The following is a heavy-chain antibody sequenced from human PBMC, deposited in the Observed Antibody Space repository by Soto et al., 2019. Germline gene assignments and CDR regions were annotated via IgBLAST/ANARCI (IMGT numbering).Heavy chain of an antibody. CDR3: ARDLGDGATIPYYFDY. J-gene: IGHJ4*02. V-gene: IGHV3-30-3*01. Sequence: QVQLVESGGGVVQPGRSLRLSCAASGFTFSSYAMHWVRQAPGKGLEWVAVISYDGSNKYYADSVKGRFTISRDNSKNTLYLQMNSLRAEDTAVYYCARDLGDGATIPYYFDYWGQGTLVTVSS. D-gene: IGHD5-12*01. CDR1: GFTFSSYA. CDR2: ISYDGSNK.